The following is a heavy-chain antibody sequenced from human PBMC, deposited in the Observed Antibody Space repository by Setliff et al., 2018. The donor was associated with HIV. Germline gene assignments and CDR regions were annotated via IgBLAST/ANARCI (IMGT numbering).Heavy chain of an antibody. Sequence: PGGSLRLSCAASGFAFSSYAMTWVRQAPGKGLEWVSGLSGSSGSKYYADSVKGRFTISRDNSKNSLYLQMNSLRAEDTAVYYCTRGRDSNCWYDAWGQGTLVTVSS. CDR2: LSGSSGSK. CDR1: GFAFSSYA. V-gene: IGHV3-23*01. J-gene: IGHJ5*02. D-gene: IGHD6-13*01. CDR3: TRGRDSNCWYDA.